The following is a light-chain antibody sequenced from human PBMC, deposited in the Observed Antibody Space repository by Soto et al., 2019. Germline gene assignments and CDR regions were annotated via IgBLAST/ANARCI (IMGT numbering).Light chain of an antibody. CDR2: CAS. CDR1: QSILYSSNNQTY. J-gene: IGKJ4*01. Sequence: DIVIPHSPDSPSVALGERASFNCKSSQSILYSSNNQTYLAWYKQKQGQPPKXXSYCASTRESGVPDRCSGRGAGPDFALTISGLKAAAVEVYFCQQYFSTPLTFGGGTKVDIK. CDR3: QQYFSTPLT. V-gene: IGKV4-1*01.